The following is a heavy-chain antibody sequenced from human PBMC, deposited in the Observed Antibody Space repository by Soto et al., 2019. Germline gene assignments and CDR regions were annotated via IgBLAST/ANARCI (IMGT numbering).Heavy chain of an antibody. D-gene: IGHD3-22*01. CDR3: ARDYYDSSGYYGCWFDP. V-gene: IGHV3-21*01. CDR1: GFTFSSYS. Sequence: GGSLRLSCAASGFTFSSYSMNWVRQAPGKGLEWVSSISSSSSYIYYADSVKGRFTISRDNAKNSLYLQMNSLRAEDTAVYYCARDYYDSSGYYGCWFDPWGQGTLVTVSS. CDR2: ISSSSSYI. J-gene: IGHJ5*02.